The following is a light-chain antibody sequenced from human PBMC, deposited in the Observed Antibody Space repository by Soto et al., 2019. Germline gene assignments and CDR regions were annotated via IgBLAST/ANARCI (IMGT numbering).Light chain of an antibody. CDR1: QDIRSY. CDR2: ATS. Sequence: DIEMTQSPSSLSASVGDRVTITCRTSQDIRSYLNWYQQRPGKAPKLLIFATSSLQSGVPSRFSGSGSGTAFALTISSLQPEDFATYYCQQSYSSPRTFGQGTKVEI. J-gene: IGKJ2*01. V-gene: IGKV1-39*01. CDR3: QQSYSSPRT.